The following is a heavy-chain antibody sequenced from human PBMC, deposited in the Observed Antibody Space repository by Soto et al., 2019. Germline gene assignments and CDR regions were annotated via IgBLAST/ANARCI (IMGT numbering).Heavy chain of an antibody. CDR2: ISYDGSNK. D-gene: IGHD1-26*01. CDR1: GFTFSSYG. V-gene: IGHV3-30*03. Sequence: QVQLVESGGGVVQPGRSLRLSCAASGFTFSSYGMHWVRQAPGKGLEWVAVISYDGSNKYYADSVKGRFTISRDNSKNTLYLQMNSLRAEDTAVYYCAPLMGAEGNFDYWGQGTLVTVSS. J-gene: IGHJ4*02. CDR3: APLMGAEGNFDY.